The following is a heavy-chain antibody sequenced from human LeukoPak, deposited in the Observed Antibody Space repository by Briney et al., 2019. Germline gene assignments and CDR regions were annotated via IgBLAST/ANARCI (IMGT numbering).Heavy chain of an antibody. V-gene: IGHV1-18*01. J-gene: IGHJ6*02. D-gene: IGHD3-3*01. CDR3: AVNFWSGYYPYYYGMDV. CDR2: ISAYNGNT. Sequence: ASVKVSCKASGYTFTSYGISWVRQAPGQGVEWMGWISAYNGNTNYAQKLQGRVTMTTHTSTSTAYMELRSLRSDDTAVYYCAVNFWSGYYPYYYGMDVWGQGTTVTVSS. CDR1: GYTFTSYG.